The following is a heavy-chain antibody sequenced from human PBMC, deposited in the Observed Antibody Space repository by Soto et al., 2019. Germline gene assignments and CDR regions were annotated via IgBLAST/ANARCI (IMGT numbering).Heavy chain of an antibody. Sequence: EVQLLESGGGLVQPGGSLRLSCGASGFTFSNYAMNWVRQAPGKGLEWVSDISPSGLSTHYADSVKARFTISRDNSKNTLYLQINSLRVEDTAVYFCARTGAGLWLGESSDGLDYWGQGTPVTVSS. CDR2: ISPSGLST. V-gene: IGHV3-23*01. CDR3: ARTGAGLWLGESSDGLDY. J-gene: IGHJ4*02. D-gene: IGHD3-10*01. CDR1: GFTFSNYA.